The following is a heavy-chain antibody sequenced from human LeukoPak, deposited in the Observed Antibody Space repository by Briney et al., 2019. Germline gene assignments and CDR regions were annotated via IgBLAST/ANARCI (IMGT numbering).Heavy chain of an antibody. CDR3: ARDSARRIAAYYFDY. CDR1: GFTFSSHA. CDR2: ISTSGGST. V-gene: IGHV3-23*01. J-gene: IGHJ4*02. Sequence: GGSLRLSCAASGFTFSSHAMSWVRQAPGKGLEWVSAISTSGGSTYYADSVKGRFTISRDNSKNTLYLQMNSLRAEDTAVYYCARDSARRIAAYYFDYWGQGTLVTVSS. D-gene: IGHD6-6*01.